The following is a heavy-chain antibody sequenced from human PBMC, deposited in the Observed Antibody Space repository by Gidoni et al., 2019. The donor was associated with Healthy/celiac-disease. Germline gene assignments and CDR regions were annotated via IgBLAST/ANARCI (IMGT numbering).Heavy chain of an antibody. CDR2: ISSSSSYI. CDR1: GFTFSSYS. Sequence: EVQLVESGGGLVKPGGSLRLSCAASGFTFSSYSMNWFRQAPGKGLEWVSSISSSSSYIYYADSVKGRFTISRDNAKNSLYLQMNSLRAEDTAVYYCARRGIAARGAFDIWGQGTMVTVSS. J-gene: IGHJ3*02. CDR3: ARRGIAARGAFDI. D-gene: IGHD6-6*01. V-gene: IGHV3-21*01.